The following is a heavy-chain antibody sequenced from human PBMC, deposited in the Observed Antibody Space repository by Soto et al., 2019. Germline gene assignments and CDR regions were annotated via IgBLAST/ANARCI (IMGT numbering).Heavy chain of an antibody. Sequence: EVQLVESGGGLVQPGGSLRLSCAASGCTFSSYEMNWVRQAPGKGLAWVSYISSSGSTIYYADSVKGLFTISRDNAKNSLYLQMNSLRAEDTAVYYCARPAADGTAYYFDYWGQGTLVTVSS. CDR3: ARPAADGTAYYFDY. CDR2: ISSSGSTI. D-gene: IGHD6-13*01. CDR1: GCTFSSYE. V-gene: IGHV3-48*03. J-gene: IGHJ4*02.